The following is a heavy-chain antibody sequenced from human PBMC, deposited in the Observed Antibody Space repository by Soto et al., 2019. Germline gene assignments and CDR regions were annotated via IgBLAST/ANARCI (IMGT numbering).Heavy chain of an antibody. D-gene: IGHD6-19*01. V-gene: IGHV1-18*01. CDR1: GYTLTELS. Sequence: ASVKVSCKVSGYTLTELSMHWVRQAPGKGLEWMGWISAYNGNTNYAQKLQGRVTMTTDTSTSTAYMELRSLRSDDTAVYYCARALDAYSSGWSQHWGQGTLVTVSS. CDR2: ISAYNGNT. J-gene: IGHJ1*01. CDR3: ARALDAYSSGWSQH.